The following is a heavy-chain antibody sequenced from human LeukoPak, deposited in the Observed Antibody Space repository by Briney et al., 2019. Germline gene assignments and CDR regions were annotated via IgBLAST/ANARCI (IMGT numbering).Heavy chain of an antibody. Sequence: GGSLRLSCAASGFTFSSYAMSWVRQAPGKGLEWVSAISGSGGSTYYADSVKGRFTISRDNSKNTLYLQMNSLRAEDTAVYYCAKAFNIVVVPAAIDYWGQGTLVTVSS. CDR1: GFTFSSYA. J-gene: IGHJ4*02. CDR3: AKAFNIVVVPAAIDY. D-gene: IGHD2-2*02. CDR2: ISGSGGST. V-gene: IGHV3-23*01.